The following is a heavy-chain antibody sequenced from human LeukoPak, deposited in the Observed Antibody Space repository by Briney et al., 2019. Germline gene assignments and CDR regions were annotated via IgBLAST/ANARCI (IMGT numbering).Heavy chain of an antibody. Sequence: SETLSLTCTVSGASISSSTDYWGWIRQPPGKGLEWIANIYYSGSTYYNPSLKSRVTISVDTSKNQFSLKLSSVTAADTAVYYCARVFGELYQYYFDYWGQGTLVTVSS. V-gene: IGHV4-39*07. D-gene: IGHD3-10*01. J-gene: IGHJ4*02. CDR2: IYYSGST. CDR1: GASISSSTDY. CDR3: ARVFGELYQYYFDY.